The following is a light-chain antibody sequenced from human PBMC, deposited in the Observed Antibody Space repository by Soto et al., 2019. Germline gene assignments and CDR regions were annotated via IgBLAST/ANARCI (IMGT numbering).Light chain of an antibody. CDR3: QKFGSSPPTT. J-gene: IGKJ5*01. Sequence: EIVLTQSPATLSVSPGESATLSCRASQSISSNLAWYQQKPGQAPRLLIYGASSRATGIPARFSGSGSGTDFTLTISSLEPEDFAVYYCQKFGSSPPTTIGQGTRLEI. CDR1: QSISSN. CDR2: GAS. V-gene: IGKV3-20*01.